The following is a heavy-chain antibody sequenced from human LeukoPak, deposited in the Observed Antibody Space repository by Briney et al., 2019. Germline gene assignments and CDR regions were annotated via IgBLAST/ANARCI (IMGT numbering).Heavy chain of an antibody. Sequence: SVKVSCKASGGTFISYAISWVRQAPGQGLEWMGGIIPIFGTANYAQKFQGRVTITADESTSTAYMELSSLRSEDTAVYYCAREVGIRGHFDYWGRGTPVTVSS. J-gene: IGHJ4*02. CDR3: AREVGIRGHFDY. CDR2: IIPIFGTA. D-gene: IGHD1-26*01. V-gene: IGHV1-69*01. CDR1: GGTFISYA.